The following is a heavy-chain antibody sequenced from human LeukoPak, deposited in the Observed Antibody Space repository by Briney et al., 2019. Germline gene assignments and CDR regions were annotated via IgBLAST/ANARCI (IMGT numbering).Heavy chain of an antibody. V-gene: IGHV4-59*11. CDR2: THYSGST. Sequence: SETLSLACTVSGGSISDHYWSWIRQPPGKGLEYLGYTHYSGSTDSSPSLKSRVTISADTSTNQFSLRLSSVTAADTAVYYCAKFGNYPVHVSYSYYYLDVWGKGTTVTVSS. CDR3: AKFGNYPVHVSYSYYYLDV. D-gene: IGHD1-7*01. J-gene: IGHJ6*03. CDR1: GGSISDHY.